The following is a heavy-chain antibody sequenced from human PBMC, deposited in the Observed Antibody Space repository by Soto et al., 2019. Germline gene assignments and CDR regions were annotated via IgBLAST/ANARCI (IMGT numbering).Heavy chain of an antibody. CDR2: INPILSMS. J-gene: IGHJ4*02. CDR1: CDTFAFYS. D-gene: IGHD3-10*01. Sequence: QVQLVQSGAEVKRPGSSVKVSCKASCDTFAFYSINWVRQAPGLGLEWMGRINPILSMSNYAQRFQGRVTMTADKSTSTAYMVLKSLRSEDTAIYYCATSYGSGYRAFDYWGQGALVTVSS. V-gene: IGHV1-69*02. CDR3: ATSYGSGYRAFDY.